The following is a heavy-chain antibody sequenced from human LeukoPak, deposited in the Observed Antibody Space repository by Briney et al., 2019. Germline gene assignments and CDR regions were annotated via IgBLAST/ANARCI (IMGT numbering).Heavy chain of an antibody. D-gene: IGHD5-12*01. CDR2: VYYTEYT. CDR3: ARDMRRHGESGYGFDY. CDR1: NGSISSDY. J-gene: IGHJ4*02. V-gene: IGHV4-59*01. Sequence: PSETLSLTCSVSNGSISSDYWSWIRQPPGKGLEWIGNVYYTEYTNYNPSFKSRVTISQDTSKNQFSLKLTSLTAADTAIYYCARDMRRHGESGYGFDYWGQGIRVTVSP.